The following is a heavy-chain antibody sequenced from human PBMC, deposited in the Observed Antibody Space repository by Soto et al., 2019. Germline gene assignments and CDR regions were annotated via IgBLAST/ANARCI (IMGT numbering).Heavy chain of an antibody. J-gene: IGHJ6*02. D-gene: IGHD6-13*01. Sequence: GGSLRLSCAASGFTFRSYGMHWVRQALGKGLEWVAVISYDGSKKYYADSVKGRFTISRDNSKNTLYLQMNSLRAEDTAVYHCAKAMYNSRPHYYGMDVWGQGTTVTFSS. CDR3: AKAMYNSRPHYYGMDV. CDR2: ISYDGSKK. V-gene: IGHV3-30*18. CDR1: GFTFRSYG.